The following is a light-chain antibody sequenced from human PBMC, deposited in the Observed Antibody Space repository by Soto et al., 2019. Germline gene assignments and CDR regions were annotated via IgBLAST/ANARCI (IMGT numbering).Light chain of an antibody. CDR1: QSVTSSF. J-gene: IGKJ1*01. CDR3: QQYDSSPWT. Sequence: EIVLTQSPGTLSLSLGERATLSCRASQSVTSSFLAWYHQKPGQAPRLLIYGASSRATGIPDRFSGSGSGTDFTLTISRLEPEDFAVYYCQQYDSSPWTFGQGTKVEIK. CDR2: GAS. V-gene: IGKV3-20*01.